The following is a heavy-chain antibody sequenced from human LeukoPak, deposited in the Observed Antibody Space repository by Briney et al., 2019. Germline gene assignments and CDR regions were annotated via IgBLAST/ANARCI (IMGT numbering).Heavy chain of an antibody. J-gene: IGHJ4*02. CDR3: ARQGGSSGYYYEDY. V-gene: IGHV5-10-1*01. Sequence: GESPKISCKGSGYSFTNYWINWVRQMPGKGLEWMGRIDPSDSYSSNSPSFQGHVTISADKSISTAYLQWSSLKASDTAMYYCARQGGSSGYYYEDYWGQGTLVTVSS. CDR2: IDPSDSYS. CDR1: GYSFTNYW. D-gene: IGHD3-22*01.